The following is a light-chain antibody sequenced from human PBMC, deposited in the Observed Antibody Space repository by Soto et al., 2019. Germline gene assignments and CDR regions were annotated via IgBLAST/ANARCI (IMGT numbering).Light chain of an antibody. V-gene: IGKV1-5*01. Sequence: DIRITQSPSTLSAFVGGRVTITCRASQSISLSLAWYQQNPGKAPELLIADASNLERGVPSRLSGSGSGTEFTLTISSLQPVDFATYSCQQYNSYWTFGPVTKVDIK. CDR3: QQYNSYWT. CDR1: QSISLS. J-gene: IGKJ1*01. CDR2: DAS.